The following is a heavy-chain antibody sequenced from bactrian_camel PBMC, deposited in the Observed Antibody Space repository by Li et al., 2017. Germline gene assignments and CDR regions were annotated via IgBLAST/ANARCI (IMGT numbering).Heavy chain of an antibody. CDR2: IDWDGKDV. Sequence: VQLVESGGGMALPGGSLRLSCVASRFSFSNYYMSLVRQAPGKGPEWVAGIDWDGKDVHYPDSMRGRFFISRDNSKRTLWLQMNNLKSEDTARYYCNGRLERMIPCTTTGARGPRSPSP. CDR1: RFSFSNYY. V-gene: IGHV3S6*01. D-gene: IGHD6*01. J-gene: IGHJ4*01. CDR3: NGRLERMIPCTTT.